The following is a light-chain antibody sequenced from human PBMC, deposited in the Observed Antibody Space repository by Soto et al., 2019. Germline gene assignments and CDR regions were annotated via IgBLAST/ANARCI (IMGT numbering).Light chain of an antibody. CDR1: SSDVGSYNL. CDR3: CSYAGSSTYYV. J-gene: IGLJ1*01. Sequence: QSALTQPASVSGSPGHSITISCTGTSSDVGSYNLVSWYQQHPGKAPKLMIYEVSKRPSGVSNRFSGSKSGNTASLTISGLQAEDEADYYCCSYAGSSTYYVFGTGTKLTVL. CDR2: EVS. V-gene: IGLV2-23*02.